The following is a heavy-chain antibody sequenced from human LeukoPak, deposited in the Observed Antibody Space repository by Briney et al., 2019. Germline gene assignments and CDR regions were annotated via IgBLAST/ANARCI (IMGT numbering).Heavy chain of an antibody. CDR3: AKDKSLYSSSLPYMDV. CDR1: GFTFNSYA. V-gene: IGHV3-23*01. CDR2: ISGSGGST. D-gene: IGHD6-13*01. J-gene: IGHJ6*03. Sequence: PGGSLRLSCAASGFTFNSYAMSWVRQAPGKGLEWVSAISGSGGSTYYADSVKGRFTISRDNSKNTLYLQMNSLRAEDTAVYYCAKDKSLYSSSLPYMDVWGKGTTVTVSS.